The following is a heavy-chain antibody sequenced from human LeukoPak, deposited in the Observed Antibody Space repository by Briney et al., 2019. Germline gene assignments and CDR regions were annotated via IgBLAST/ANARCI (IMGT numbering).Heavy chain of an antibody. CDR2: IYYSGST. CDR1: GGSIRSNSYY. D-gene: IGHD3-10*01. CDR3: ARQEGVSYFSSGSYFDS. J-gene: IGHJ4*02. V-gene: IGHV4-39*01. Sequence: SETLSLTCTISGGSIRSNSYYWGWIRQPPGKGLEWIGSIYYSGSTYYSSSLKSRVTISGDSSKNQFSLKLSSVTAADTAVYHCARQEGVSYFSSGSYFDSWGQGALVTVSS.